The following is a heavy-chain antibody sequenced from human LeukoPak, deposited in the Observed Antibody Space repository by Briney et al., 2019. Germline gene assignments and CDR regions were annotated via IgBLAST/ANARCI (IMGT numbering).Heavy chain of an antibody. CDR1: GYSFTMYG. Sequence: ASVKVSCKASGYSFTMYGISWVRQAPGQGLEWMGWISGFNAYTNYAQKLQGRVTMTTDTSTSTAYMEVRGLRSDDTAVYYCARDHWSHYYGSGGENYFDPWGQGTLSPSPQ. V-gene: IGHV1-18*01. CDR3: ARDHWSHYYGSGGENYFDP. J-gene: IGHJ5*02. D-gene: IGHD3-10*01. CDR2: ISGFNAYT.